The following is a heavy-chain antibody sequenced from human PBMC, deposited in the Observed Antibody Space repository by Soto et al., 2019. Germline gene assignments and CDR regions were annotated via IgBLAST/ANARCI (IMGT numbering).Heavy chain of an antibody. CDR3: ARIRNTRGSGWYXFDY. J-gene: IGHJ4*02. Sequence: PTLVNPTQTLTLTCTFSGFSLSTGGMCVSWIRQPPGKALEWLALIDWDDVKYYSTSLKTRLTISKDTSKNQVVLAMTNMDPVDTATYYCARIRNTRGSGWYXFDYWGQGTLVTVS. CDR2: IDWDDVK. D-gene: IGHD6-19*01. V-gene: IGHV2-70*01. CDR1: GFSLSTGGMC.